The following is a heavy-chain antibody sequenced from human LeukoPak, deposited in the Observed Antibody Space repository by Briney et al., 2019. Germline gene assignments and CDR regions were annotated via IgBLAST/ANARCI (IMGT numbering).Heavy chain of an antibody. J-gene: IGHJ4*02. CDR2: LYHSGST. D-gene: IGHD3-22*01. CDR1: GDSISSGGYP. Sequence: TVSLTCAVSGDSISSGGYPWSWIRQPPGKGLEWNGYLYHSGSTYYHPSLKSRAITRENSSNNQFCLKLSSVTAADTAVYYCAGDYYDSSGDYFDYWGQGTLGT. V-gene: IGHV4-30-2*01. CDR3: AGDYYDSSGDYFDY.